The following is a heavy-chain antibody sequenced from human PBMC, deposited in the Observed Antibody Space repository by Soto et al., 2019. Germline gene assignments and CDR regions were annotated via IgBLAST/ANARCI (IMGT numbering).Heavy chain of an antibody. D-gene: IGHD6-13*01. V-gene: IGHV1-46*01. Sequence: ASVKVSCKASGYTFTGYYMHWVRQAPGQGLEWMGIINPSGGSTSYAQKFQGRVTMTRDTSTSTVYMELSSLRSEDTAVYYCARDLAAAGSSEGYYFDYWGQGTLVTVSS. CDR1: GYTFTGYY. J-gene: IGHJ4*02. CDR3: ARDLAAAGSSEGYYFDY. CDR2: INPSGGST.